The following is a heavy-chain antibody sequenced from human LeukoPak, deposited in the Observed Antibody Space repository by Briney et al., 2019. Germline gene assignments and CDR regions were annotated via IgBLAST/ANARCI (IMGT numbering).Heavy chain of an antibody. Sequence: AGGSLRLSCAASGFTFSTYGMHWVRQAPGKGLEWVAVMSYDGTNKYYADFVKGRFTISRDTSKNTLYLQMNSLRAEDTAVYYCARGYCSGGTCYPHDTFDIWGQGTMVTVSS. J-gene: IGHJ3*02. CDR3: ARGYCSGGTCYPHDTFDI. V-gene: IGHV3-30*03. CDR1: GFTFSTYG. CDR2: MSYDGTNK. D-gene: IGHD2-15*01.